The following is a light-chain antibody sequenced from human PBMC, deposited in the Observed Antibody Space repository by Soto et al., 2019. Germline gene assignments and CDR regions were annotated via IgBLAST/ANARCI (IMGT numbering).Light chain of an antibody. CDR3: QQYNSYSHT. Sequence: DIQMTQSPSTLSASVGDRVTITCRASQSISSWLAWYQQKPGKAPKLLIYKASSLESGVASRFSGSGYGTEFTLTINNLQPDDFATYYCQQYNSYSHTFGQGTKLEI. CDR1: QSISSW. CDR2: KAS. J-gene: IGKJ2*01. V-gene: IGKV1-5*03.